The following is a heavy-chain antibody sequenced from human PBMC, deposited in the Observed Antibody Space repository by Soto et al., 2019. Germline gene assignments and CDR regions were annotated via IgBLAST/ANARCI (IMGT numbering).Heavy chain of an antibody. CDR2: ISGSGGST. J-gene: IGHJ6*03. CDR3: ANGLNPAMAVRGRYYYDLDV. Sequence: EVQLLESGGGLVQPGGSLRLSCAASGFTFSSYVMGWVRQAPGKGLAWVSAISGSGGSTYYADSVKGRFTISRDNSKYTLYLQMNGLRAEDTAVYYCANGLNPAMAVRGRYYYDLDVWGEGTTVTVSS. V-gene: IGHV3-23*01. D-gene: IGHD3-10*01. CDR1: GFTFSSYV.